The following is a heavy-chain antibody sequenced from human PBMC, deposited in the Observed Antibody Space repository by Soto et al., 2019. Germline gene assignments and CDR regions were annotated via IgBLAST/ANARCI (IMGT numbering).Heavy chain of an antibody. CDR1: GFTFSSYA. V-gene: IGHV3-30-3*01. J-gene: IGHJ6*02. D-gene: IGHD2-8*01. Sequence: QVQLVESGGGVVQPGRSLRLSCAASGFTFSSYAMHWVRQAPGKGLEWVAVISYVGSNKYYADSVKGRFTISRDNSKNTLYLQMNSLRAEDTAVYYCARDKRYCTNGVCYTPLYYYGMDVWGQGTTVTVSS. CDR3: ARDKRYCTNGVCYTPLYYYGMDV. CDR2: ISYVGSNK.